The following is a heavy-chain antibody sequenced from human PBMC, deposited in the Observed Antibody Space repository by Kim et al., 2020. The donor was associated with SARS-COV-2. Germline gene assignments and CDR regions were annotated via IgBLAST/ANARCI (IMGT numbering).Heavy chain of an antibody. V-gene: IGHV3-7*01. CDR1: GFTFSSYW. CDR3: ARGNSSSEVYYYYGMDV. CDR2: IKQDGSEK. D-gene: IGHD6-6*01. J-gene: IGHJ6*02. Sequence: GGSLRLSCAASGFTFSSYWMSWVRQAPGKGLEWVANIKQDGSEKHYVDSVKGRFTISRDNAKNSLYLQMNSLRAEDTAVYYCARGNSSSEVYYYYGMDVWCQGTTVIVSS.